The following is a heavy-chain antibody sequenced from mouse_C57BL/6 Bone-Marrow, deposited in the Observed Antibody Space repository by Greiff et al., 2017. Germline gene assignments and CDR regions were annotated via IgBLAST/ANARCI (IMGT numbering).Heavy chain of an antibody. J-gene: IGHJ2*01. V-gene: IGHV1-78*01. Sequence: QVQLQQSDAELVKPGASVKISCKVSGYTFTDHTIHWMKQRPEQSLEWIGYIYPRDGSTKYNEKFKGKATLTADKSSSTAYMQLNSLTSEDSAVYFCASPLHYYGSSYVSDYWGQGTTLTVSS. CDR3: ASPLHYYGSSYVSDY. D-gene: IGHD1-1*01. CDR2: IYPRDGST. CDR1: GYTFTDHT.